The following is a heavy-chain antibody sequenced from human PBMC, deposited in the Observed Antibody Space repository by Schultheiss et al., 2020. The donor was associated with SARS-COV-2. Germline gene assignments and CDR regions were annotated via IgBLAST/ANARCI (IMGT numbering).Heavy chain of an antibody. CDR2: IIPILGIA. V-gene: IGHV1-69*04. D-gene: IGHD4-17*01. CDR3: TRLDTVTHGRTFDY. CDR1: GGTFSSYA. J-gene: IGHJ4*02. Sequence: SVKDSCKASGGTFSSYAISWVRQAPGQGLEWMGRIIPILGIANYAQKFQGRVTITADKSTSTAYMELSSLRSEDTAVYYCTRLDTVTHGRTFDYWGQGTLVTVSS.